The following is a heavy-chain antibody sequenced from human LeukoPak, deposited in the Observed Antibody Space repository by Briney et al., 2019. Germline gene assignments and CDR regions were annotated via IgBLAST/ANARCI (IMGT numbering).Heavy chain of an antibody. J-gene: IGHJ4*02. CDR2: INTDGTTT. CDR1: GFTFTTHW. CDR3: VRSFSGPADY. D-gene: IGHD3-10*01. V-gene: IGHV3-74*01. Sequence: RSGGSLRLSCAASGFTFTTHWFHWVRHAPGKGLVWVSRINTDGTTTNYADSVKGRFTISRDSTKSTLYLQMNSLRAEDTAVYYCVRSFSGPADYWGQGTQVTVSS.